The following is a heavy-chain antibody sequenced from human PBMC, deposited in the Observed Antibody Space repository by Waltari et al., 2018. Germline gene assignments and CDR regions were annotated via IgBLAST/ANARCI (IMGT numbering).Heavy chain of an antibody. CDR3: ARGPPLNP. CDR1: GYTLTELS. J-gene: IGHJ5*02. Sequence: QVQLVQSGAEVKKPGASVKVSCKVSGYTLTELSMHWLRQAPGKGLEWMGRIIPIFGTANYAQKFQGRVTITADKSTSTAYMELSSLRSEDTAVHYCARGPPLNPWGQGTLVTVSS. V-gene: IGHV1-69*13. CDR2: IIPIFGTA.